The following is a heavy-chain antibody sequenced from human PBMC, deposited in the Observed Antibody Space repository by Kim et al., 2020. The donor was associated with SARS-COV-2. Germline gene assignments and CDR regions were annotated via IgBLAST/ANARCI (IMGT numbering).Heavy chain of an antibody. Sequence: KGRFTISRDNAKNSLYLRMNSLRAEDTALYFCAKDYYYDSSGQPGDAFDIWGQGTMVTVSS. J-gene: IGHJ3*02. CDR3: AKDYYYDSSGQPGDAFDI. D-gene: IGHD3-22*01. V-gene: IGHV3-9*01.